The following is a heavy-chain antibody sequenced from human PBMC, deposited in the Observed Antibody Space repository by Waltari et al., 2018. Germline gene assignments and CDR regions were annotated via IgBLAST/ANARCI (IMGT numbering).Heavy chain of an antibody. CDR3: AREGKASTGQDAFDI. Sequence: QVQLVESGGGVVQPGGSLTLSCAASTFDFSNSGIHWVGQSPGKGLEWVAFIQFDGDTKWYADSVKGRFTISRDNSENMLYLQMSSLRPEDTAVFYCAREGKASTGQDAFDIWGQGTMVTVSS. CDR1: TFDFSNSG. D-gene: IGHD1-1*01. J-gene: IGHJ3*02. CDR2: IQFDGDTK. V-gene: IGHV3-30*02.